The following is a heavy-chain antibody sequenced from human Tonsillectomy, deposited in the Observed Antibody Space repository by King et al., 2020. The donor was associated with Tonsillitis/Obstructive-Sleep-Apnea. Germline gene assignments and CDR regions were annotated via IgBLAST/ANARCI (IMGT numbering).Heavy chain of an antibody. Sequence: QVQLQESGPGLVKPSETLSLTCTVSGGSISSYYWSWIRQPPGKGLEWIGYIYYSGSTNYKPSLKSRVTISVDTSKRQFCLKLSSVTAADTTVYYCARGQGEQLGDYYYYYMDVWGKGTTVTVSS. V-gene: IGHV4-59*01. J-gene: IGHJ6*03. CDR1: GGSISSYY. CDR2: IYYSGST. D-gene: IGHD6-13*01. CDR3: ARGQGEQLGDYYYYYMDV.